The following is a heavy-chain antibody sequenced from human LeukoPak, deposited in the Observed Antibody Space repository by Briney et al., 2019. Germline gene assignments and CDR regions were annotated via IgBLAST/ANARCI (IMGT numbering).Heavy chain of an antibody. CDR2: IYTSGST. J-gene: IGHJ6*03. CDR1: GGSITSGPHY. CDR3: ASPYDFRGYYYMDV. V-gene: IGHV4-61*02. D-gene: IGHD3-3*01. Sequence: SETLSLTCTVSGGSITSGPHYWNWIRQPAGKGLEWIGRIYTSGSTNYNPSLKSRVTISVDTSKNQFSLKLSSVTAADTAVYYCASPYDFRGYYYMDVWGKGTTVTVSS.